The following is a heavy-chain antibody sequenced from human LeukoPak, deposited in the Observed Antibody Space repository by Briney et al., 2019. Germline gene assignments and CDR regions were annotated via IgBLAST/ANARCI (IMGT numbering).Heavy chain of an antibody. J-gene: IGHJ6*02. V-gene: IGHV3-48*04. CDR2: ISSSSSTI. CDR1: GFTFSSYS. Sequence: GGSLRPSCAASGFTFSSYSMNWVRQAPGKGLEWVSYISSSSSTIYYADSVKGRFTISRDNAKNSLYLQMNSLRAEDTAVYYCARDREGYYDILTGYYRGGGYYYGMDVWGQGTTVTVSS. D-gene: IGHD3-9*01. CDR3: ARDREGYYDILTGYYRGGGYYYGMDV.